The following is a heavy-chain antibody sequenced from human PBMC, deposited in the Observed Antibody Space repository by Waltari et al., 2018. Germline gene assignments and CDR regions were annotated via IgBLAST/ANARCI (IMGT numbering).Heavy chain of an antibody. CDR2: IYQSGST. CDR1: GGSIRSGGYY. V-gene: IGHV4-31*03. D-gene: IGHD3-22*01. J-gene: IGHJ3*02. CDR3: ARSPVNYYDSSGYYPDAFDI. Sequence: QVQLQESGPGLVKPSQTLSLTCTVSGGSIRSGGYYCSWIRQHPGKGLEWIGYIYQSGSTYYNPSLKSRVTISVDRSKNQFSLKLSSVTAADTAVYYCARSPVNYYDSSGYYPDAFDIWGQGTMVTVSS.